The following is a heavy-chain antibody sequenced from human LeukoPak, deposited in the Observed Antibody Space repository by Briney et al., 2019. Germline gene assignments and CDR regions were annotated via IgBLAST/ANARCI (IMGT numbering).Heavy chain of an antibody. D-gene: IGHD5-24*01. CDR2: IGSSSDFI. CDR3: AREGRDGYSFDY. CDR1: GFTFSSYS. V-gene: IGHV3-21*01. J-gene: IGHJ4*02. Sequence: GGSLRLSCAASGFTFSSYSLTWVRQAPGRGLEWVSSIGSSSDFINYAASVKGRFTTSRDNAKNSLYLQMNSLRAEDTAVYFCAREGRDGYSFDYWGQGTLVTVSS.